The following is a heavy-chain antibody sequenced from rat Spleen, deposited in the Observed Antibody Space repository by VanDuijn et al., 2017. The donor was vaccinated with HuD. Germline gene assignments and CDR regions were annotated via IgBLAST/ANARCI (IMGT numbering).Heavy chain of an antibody. V-gene: IGHV5-17*01. CDR1: GFTFSNYD. D-gene: IGHD1-9*01. CDR2: IIYDGSNT. Sequence: EVQLVESDGGLVQPGRSLKLSCAASGFTFSNYDMAWVRQAPKKGLEWVAAIIYDGSNTYYRDSVKGRFTISRDNAKSTLYLQMDSLRSEDTAIYYCARPTTGIPFNYWGQGVMVTVSS. CDR3: ARPTTGIPFNY. J-gene: IGHJ2*01.